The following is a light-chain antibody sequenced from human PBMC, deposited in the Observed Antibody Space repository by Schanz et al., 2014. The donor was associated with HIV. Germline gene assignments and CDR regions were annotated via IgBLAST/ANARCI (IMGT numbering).Light chain of an antibody. J-gene: IGKJ1*01. V-gene: IGKV1-5*03. CDR1: QNIGFW. CDR2: QSS. CDR3: QQTYSSWT. Sequence: DIQMTQSPSSLSASVGDRVSITCRASQNIGFWLTWYQQKPGKAPNLLIFQSSTLNSGVPSRFSGSGSGTEFTLTIYSLQPEDVASYYCQQTYSSWTFGQGTKVEIK.